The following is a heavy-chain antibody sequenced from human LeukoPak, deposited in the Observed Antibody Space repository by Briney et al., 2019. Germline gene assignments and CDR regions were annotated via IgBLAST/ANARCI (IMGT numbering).Heavy chain of an antibody. CDR1: GFTFDDYA. D-gene: IGHD1-26*01. V-gene: IGHV3-9*01. CDR2: ISWNSGSI. CDR3: AKDTAWELPPKTFDY. Sequence: GGSLRLSCAASGFTFDDYAMHWVRHAPGKGLEWVSGISWNSGSIGYADSVKGRFTISRDNAKNSLYLQMNSLRAEDTALYYCAKDTAWELPPKTFDYWGQGTLVTVSS. J-gene: IGHJ4*02.